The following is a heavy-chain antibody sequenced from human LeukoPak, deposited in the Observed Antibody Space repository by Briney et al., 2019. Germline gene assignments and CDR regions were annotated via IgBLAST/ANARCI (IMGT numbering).Heavy chain of an antibody. CDR3: ARGATYYSGSASYYHTF. CDR1: GFTFSSYA. V-gene: IGHV3-23*01. CDR2: ISDSGGST. D-gene: IGHD3-10*01. J-gene: IGHJ4*02. Sequence: GGSLRLSCAASGFTFSSYAMTWVRQAPGKGLEWVSGISDSGGSTYYADSVKGRFTISRDNSKNTVSLEMNSLRAEDTAVYYCARGATYYSGSASYYHTFWGQGTLVTVSS.